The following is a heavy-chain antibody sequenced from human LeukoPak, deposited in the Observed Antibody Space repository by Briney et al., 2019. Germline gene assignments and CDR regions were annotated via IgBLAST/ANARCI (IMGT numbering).Heavy chain of an antibody. J-gene: IGHJ4*02. CDR1: GGSISSYY. Sequence: SETLSLTCTVSGGSISSYYWSRIRQPPGKGLEWIGYIYYSGSTNYNPSLKSRVTISVDTSKNQFSLKLSSVTAADTAVYYCARGARKYYFDYWGQGTLVTVSS. CDR3: ARGARKYYFDY. D-gene: IGHD6-6*01. CDR2: IYYSGST. V-gene: IGHV4-59*01.